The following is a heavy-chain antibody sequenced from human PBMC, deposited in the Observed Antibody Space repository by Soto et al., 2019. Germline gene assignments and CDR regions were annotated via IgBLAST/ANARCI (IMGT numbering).Heavy chain of an antibody. CDR1: GFTLSSYA. J-gene: IGHJ5*02. Sequence: EVQLAESGGGLVQPGGSLRLSCAASGFTLSSYAMNWVRQAPGKGLEWVSYISSSSSNIQYAGSVKGRFTISRDNAKNSLYLQMNSLRDDDTAVYFCARVCSLGNRWCRWFDPWGQGTLVTVSS. V-gene: IGHV3-48*02. D-gene: IGHD2-8*02. CDR2: ISSSSSNI. CDR3: ARVCSLGNRWCRWFDP.